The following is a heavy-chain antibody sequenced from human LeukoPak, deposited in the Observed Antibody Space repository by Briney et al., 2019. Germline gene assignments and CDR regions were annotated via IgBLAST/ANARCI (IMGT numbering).Heavy chain of an antibody. V-gene: IGHV4-38-2*02. D-gene: IGHD5-18*01. CDR3: ARGTTAMAFDY. CDR1: GYSISNGYY. Sequence: PSETLSLTCTVSGYSISNGYYWGWMRQPPGKGLEWIGSIYHSGRTHYNPSLKSRVIILVDTSKNYFSLKLSSVTAADTAVYYCARGTTAMAFDYWGQGTLVTVSS. J-gene: IGHJ4*02. CDR2: IYHSGRT.